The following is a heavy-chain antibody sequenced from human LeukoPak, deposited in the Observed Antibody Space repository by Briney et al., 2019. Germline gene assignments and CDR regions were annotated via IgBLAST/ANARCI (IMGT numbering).Heavy chain of an antibody. V-gene: IGHV3-21*01. CDR3: AREGYSGHDWDY. CDR1: GFTFSSYS. J-gene: IGHJ4*02. D-gene: IGHD5-12*01. Sequence: PGGSLRFSCAASGFTFSSYSMNWVRQAPGKGLEWVSSISGSSSYIYYADSVKGRFTISRDNAKNSLYLQMNSLRAEDTAVYYCAREGYSGHDWDYWGQGTLVTVSS. CDR2: ISGSSSYI.